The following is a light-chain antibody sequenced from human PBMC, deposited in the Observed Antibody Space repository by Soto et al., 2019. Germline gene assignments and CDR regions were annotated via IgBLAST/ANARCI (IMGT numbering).Light chain of an antibody. J-gene: IGKJ1*01. CDR3: QQYSNWPQT. Sequence: EIVMTQSPATLSVSPGDRATLSCRARQSVGATSAWYQQKPGQAPCLLIYGASTRATGIPARFSGSGSGTEFTLTISSLQSEDFAVYYSQQYSNWPQTFGQGTKVDIK. CDR1: QSVGAT. CDR2: GAS. V-gene: IGKV3-15*01.